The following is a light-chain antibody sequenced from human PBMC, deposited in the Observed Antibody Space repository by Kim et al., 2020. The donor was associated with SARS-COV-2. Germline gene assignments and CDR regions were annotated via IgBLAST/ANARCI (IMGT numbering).Light chain of an antibody. J-gene: IGLJ3*02. CDR3: SSYTSSSTLV. CDR1: SSDVGGYNY. V-gene: IGLV2-14*03. Sequence: GQSITFSCTGTSSDVGGYNYVSWYQQHPGKAPKLMIYDVSNRPSGVSNRFSGSKSGNTASLTISGLQAEDEADYYCSSYTSSSTLVFGGGTQLTVL. CDR2: DVS.